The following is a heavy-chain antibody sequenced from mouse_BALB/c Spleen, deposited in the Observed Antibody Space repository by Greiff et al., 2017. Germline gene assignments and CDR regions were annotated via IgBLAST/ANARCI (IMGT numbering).Heavy chain of an antibody. Sequence: VQLQQSGAELVRPGSSVKISCKASGYAFSSYWMNWVKQRPGQGLEWIGQIYPGDGDTNYNGKFKGKATLTADKSSSTAYMQLSSLTSEDSAVYFCARGLPWAMDYWGQGTTVTVSS. CDR3: ARGLPWAMDY. J-gene: IGHJ4*01. D-gene: IGHD3-1*01. CDR2: IYPGDGDT. V-gene: IGHV1-80*01. CDR1: GYAFSSYW.